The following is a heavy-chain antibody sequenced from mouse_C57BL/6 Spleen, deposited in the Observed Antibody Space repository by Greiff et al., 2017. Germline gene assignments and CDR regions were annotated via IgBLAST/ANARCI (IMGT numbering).Heavy chain of an antibody. CDR1: GFTFSDYY. V-gene: IGHV5-12*01. J-gene: IGHJ4*01. CDR2: ISNGGGST. CDR3: ARRGVDY. Sequence: DVKLVESGGGLVQPGGSLKLSCAASGFTFSDYYMYWVRQTPEKRLEWVAYISNGGGSTYYPDTVKGRLTISRDNAKNTLYLQMSRLKSEDTARYYCARRGVDYWGQGTSVTVSS.